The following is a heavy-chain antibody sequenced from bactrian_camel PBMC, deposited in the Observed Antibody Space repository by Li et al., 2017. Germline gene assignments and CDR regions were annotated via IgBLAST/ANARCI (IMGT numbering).Heavy chain of an antibody. CDR2: LDRDGTT. Sequence: HVQLVESGGDSVQAGGSLTLSCAVSGLPHSSYCLGWFRQAAGKEREGVAALDRDGTTSYADSVKGRFTISLDIAKNTLYLQMNSLKSEDTALYYCASPFSQGDWRVNDFGYWDQGTQVTVS. CDR3: ASPFSQGDWRVNDFGY. V-gene: IGHV3S1*01. J-gene: IGHJ6*01. CDR1: GLPHSSYC. D-gene: IGHD3*01.